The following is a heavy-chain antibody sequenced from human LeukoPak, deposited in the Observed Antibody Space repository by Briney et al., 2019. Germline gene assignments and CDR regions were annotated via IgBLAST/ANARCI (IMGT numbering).Heavy chain of an antibody. V-gene: IGHV3-9*01. D-gene: IGHD2-2*01. CDR3: VKSFYASPPAGMDV. J-gene: IGHJ6*02. Sequence: GGSLRLSCAASGFTFDDYAMHWVRQVPGKGLEWFSTISWKSDIIGYADSVKGRFTISRDNAKSSLYLQMNSLRVEDTALYYCVKSFYASPPAGMDVWGQGTTVTVSS. CDR1: GFTFDDYA. CDR2: ISWKSDII.